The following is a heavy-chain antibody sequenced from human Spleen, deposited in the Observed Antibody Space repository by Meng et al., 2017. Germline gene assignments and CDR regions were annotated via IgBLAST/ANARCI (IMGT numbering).Heavy chain of an antibody. J-gene: IGHJ4*02. CDR2: ISWNSGSI. D-gene: IGHD1-26*01. V-gene: IGHV3-9*01. CDR1: GFTFDDYA. CDR3: AKDNSGWELLLDY. Sequence: GGSLRLSCAASGFTFDDYARHWVRQAPGKGLEWVSGISWNSGSIGYADSVKGRFTISRDNAKNSLYLQMNSLRAEDTALYYCAKDNSGWELLLDYWGQGNLVTVSS.